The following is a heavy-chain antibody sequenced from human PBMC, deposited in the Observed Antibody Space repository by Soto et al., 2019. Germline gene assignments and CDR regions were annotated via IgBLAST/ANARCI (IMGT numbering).Heavy chain of an antibody. Sequence: QVQLVQSGAEVKKPGSSVKVSCKASGGTFSSYAISWVRQAPGQGLEWMGGIIPIFGTANYAQKFQGRVTIIADESTSTAYMELSSLRSEDTAVYYCARTKASIAARPDYYYGMDVWGQGTTVTVSS. J-gene: IGHJ6*02. V-gene: IGHV1-69*01. CDR1: GGTFSSYA. D-gene: IGHD6-6*01. CDR2: IIPIFGTA. CDR3: ARTKASIAARPDYYYGMDV.